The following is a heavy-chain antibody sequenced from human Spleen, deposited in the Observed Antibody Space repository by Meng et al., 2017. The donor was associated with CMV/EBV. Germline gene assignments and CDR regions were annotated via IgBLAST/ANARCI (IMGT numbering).Heavy chain of an antibody. CDR3: ASHDFWSGNRDY. V-gene: IGHV3-9*01. J-gene: IGHJ4*02. CDR2: ISWNSGSI. D-gene: IGHD3-3*01. CDR1: GFTFNNYA. Sequence: GGSLRLSCAASGFTFNNYAMTWIRQAPGKGLEWVSGISWNSGSIGYADSVKGRFTISRDNAKNSLYLQMNSLRAEDTALYYCASHDFWSGNRDYWGQGALVTVSS.